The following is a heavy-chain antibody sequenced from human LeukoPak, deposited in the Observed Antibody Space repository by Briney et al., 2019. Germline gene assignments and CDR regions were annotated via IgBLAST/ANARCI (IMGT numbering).Heavy chain of an antibody. J-gene: IGHJ4*02. CDR3: ARSCRGGSCYVDY. Sequence: ASVKVSCKASGYTFTGYYMHWVRQAPGQGLECMGWINPNSGGTNYAQTFQGRVTMTRDASISTAYMELSRLRSDDTAVYYCARSCRGGSCYVDYWGQGTLVTVSS. D-gene: IGHD2-15*01. CDR2: INPNSGGT. CDR1: GYTFTGYY. V-gene: IGHV1-2*02.